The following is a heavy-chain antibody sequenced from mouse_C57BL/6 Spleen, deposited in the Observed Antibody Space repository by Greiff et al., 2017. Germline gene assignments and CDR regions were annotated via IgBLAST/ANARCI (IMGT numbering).Heavy chain of an antibody. CDR3: ARYHYYGSSFYYFDY. J-gene: IGHJ2*01. Sequence: VQLQQSGAELVKPGASVKISCKASGYAFSSYWMNWVKQRPGKGLEWIGQIYPGDGDTNYNGKFKGKATLTADKSSSTAYMQLSSLTSEDSAVYFCARYHYYGSSFYYFDYWGQGTTLTVSS. D-gene: IGHD1-1*01. V-gene: IGHV1-80*01. CDR1: GYAFSSYW. CDR2: IYPGDGDT.